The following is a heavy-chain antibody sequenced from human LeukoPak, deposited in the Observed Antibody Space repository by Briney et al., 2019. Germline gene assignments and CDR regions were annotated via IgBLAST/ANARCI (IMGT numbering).Heavy chain of an antibody. CDR2: IYYSGTT. V-gene: IGHV4-59*01. J-gene: IGHJ4*02. D-gene: IGHD7-27*01. Sequence: SETLSLTCTVSGDSISSDYWSWIRQSPGKGLEWIGYIYYSGTTSYNPSLKSRVTISLDTSKNQFSLKLSSVTAADTAVYYCARGANWGSPDYWGQGTLVTVSS. CDR3: ARGANWGSPDY. CDR1: GDSISSDY.